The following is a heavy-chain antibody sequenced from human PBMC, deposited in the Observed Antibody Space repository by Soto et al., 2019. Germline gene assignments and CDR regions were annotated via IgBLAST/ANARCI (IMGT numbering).Heavy chain of an antibody. CDR3: ARSDTIFGTTPDY. D-gene: IGHD3-3*01. J-gene: IGHJ4*02. V-gene: IGHV3-64*01. CDR2: ISTNGGST. Sequence: EVQLVESGGGLVQPGGSLRLSCAASGFTFSSYAMHWVRQAPGKRLEYVSAISTNGGSTYYANSVKGRFTISRDNSKNTLYLHMGSLIAEDMAVYYCARSDTIFGTTPDYWGQGTLVTVSS. CDR1: GFTFSSYA.